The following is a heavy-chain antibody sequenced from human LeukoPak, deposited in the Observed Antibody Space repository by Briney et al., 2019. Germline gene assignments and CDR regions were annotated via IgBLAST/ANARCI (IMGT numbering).Heavy chain of an antibody. V-gene: IGHV4-4*02. Sequence: SETLSLTCAVSGXSISSINWWSWVRQPPGKGLEWIGEFYHGGNTNYNPSLKSRVSISVDKSKNQFSLKLSSVTAADTAVYYCVRNIVGANAFDYWGQGTLVTVSS. CDR2: FYHGGNT. CDR3: VRNIVGANAFDY. J-gene: IGHJ4*02. CDR1: GXSISSINW. D-gene: IGHD1-26*01.